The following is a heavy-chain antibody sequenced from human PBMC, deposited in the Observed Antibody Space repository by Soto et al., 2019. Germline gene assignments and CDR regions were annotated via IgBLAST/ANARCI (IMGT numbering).Heavy chain of an antibody. CDR1: GGSISSSSYY. CDR2: IYYSGST. D-gene: IGHD2-2*01. CDR3: ARHECSSTSCYSFDY. Sequence: SETLSLTCTVSGGSISSSSYYWGWIRQPPGKGLEWIGSIYYSGSTYYNPSLKSRVTISVDTSKNQFSLKLSSVTAADTAVYYCARHECSSTSCYSFDYWGQGTLVTVSS. J-gene: IGHJ4*02. V-gene: IGHV4-39*01.